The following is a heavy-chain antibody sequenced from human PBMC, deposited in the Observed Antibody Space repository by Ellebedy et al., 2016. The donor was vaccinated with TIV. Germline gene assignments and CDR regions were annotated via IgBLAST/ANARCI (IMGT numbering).Heavy chain of an antibody. CDR1: GGSISSDY. J-gene: IGHJ6*02. CDR3: AGGTHYYYGWDV. CDR2: IYYSGST. Sequence: SETLSLXXTVSGGSISSDYWSWIRQPPGKGLEWIGSIYYSGSTNYNPSLKSRVTISVDTSKNHFSLIVASVTAADTAVYFCAGGTHYYYGWDVWGQGTTVIVS. V-gene: IGHV4-59*01.